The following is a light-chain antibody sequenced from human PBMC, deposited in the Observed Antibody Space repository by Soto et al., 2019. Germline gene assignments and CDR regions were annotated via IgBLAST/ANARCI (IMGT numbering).Light chain of an antibody. V-gene: IGLV2-14*01. CDR2: EVT. J-gene: IGLJ3*02. CDR1: SNDVGGYNY. CDR3: SSYTTSSVWM. Sequence: QSVLTQPASVSGSPGQSITISCTGTSNDVGGYNYVSWYQQHPGKAPKLMISEVTNRPSGVSNRFSGSKSGNTASLTISGLQAEDEADYYCSSYTTSSVWMFGGGTKLTVL.